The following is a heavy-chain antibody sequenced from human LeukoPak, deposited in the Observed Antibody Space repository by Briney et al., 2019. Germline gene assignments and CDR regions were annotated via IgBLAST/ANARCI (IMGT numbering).Heavy chain of an antibody. CDR2: INHSGST. CDR3: ARGHKRAVADY. J-gene: IGHJ4*02. D-gene: IGHD6-19*01. V-gene: IGHV4-34*01. Sequence: SETLSLTCAVSGGSFSGYYWSWIRQPPGKGLEWIGEINHSGSTNYNPSLKSRVTISVDTSKNQFSLKLSSVTAADTAVYYCARGHKRAVADYWGQGTLVTVSS. CDR1: GGSFSGYY.